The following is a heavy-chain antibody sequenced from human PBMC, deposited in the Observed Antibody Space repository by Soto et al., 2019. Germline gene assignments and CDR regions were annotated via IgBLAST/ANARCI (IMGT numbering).Heavy chain of an antibody. CDR3: AKARGSRTPAPGSY. D-gene: IGHD2-2*01. CDR2: ISGSGGDT. V-gene: IGHV3-23*01. J-gene: IGHJ1*01. Sequence: EVQLLESGGGLVQPGESLRLFCAASGFTFSTYAMSWVRQAPGKGLEWVSVISGSGGDTYYADSVKGRFTIARDNSKNTLSLQMNSLRAEDTAVYYCAKARGSRTPAPGSYWGQGTQVTVSS. CDR1: GFTFSTYA.